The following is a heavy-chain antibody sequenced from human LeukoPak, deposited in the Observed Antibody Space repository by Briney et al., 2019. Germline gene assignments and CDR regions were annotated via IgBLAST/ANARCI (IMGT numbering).Heavy chain of an antibody. J-gene: IGHJ4*02. CDR2: IYYSGST. D-gene: IGHD6-6*01. V-gene: IGHV4-59*01. Sequence: KASETLSLTCTVSGGSISSYYWSWIRQPPGKGLEWIGYIYYSGSTNYNPPLKSRVTISVDTSKNQFSLKLSSVTAADTAVYYCASSEYSSSSPDYWGQGTLVTVSS. CDR1: GGSISSYY. CDR3: ASSEYSSSSPDY.